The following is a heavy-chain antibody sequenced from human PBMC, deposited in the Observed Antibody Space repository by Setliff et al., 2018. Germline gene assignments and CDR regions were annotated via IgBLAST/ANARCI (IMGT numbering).Heavy chain of an antibody. Sequence: PSVKVSCKASGFSFSDYLMNWMRQTPDQRLEWMGRINLNTGNIFYAQEFQGRVTLTRDASISTAYMELTGLRYDDTAIYYCARDTLALKDITLFDYWGQGTLVTVSS. J-gene: IGHJ4*02. CDR2: INLNTGNI. D-gene: IGHD5-12*01. CDR1: GFSFSDYL. V-gene: IGHV1-2*02. CDR3: ARDTLALKDITLFDY.